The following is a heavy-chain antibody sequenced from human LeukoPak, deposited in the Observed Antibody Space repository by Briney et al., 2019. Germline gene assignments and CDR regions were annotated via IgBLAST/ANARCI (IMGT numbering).Heavy chain of an antibody. D-gene: IGHD4-17*01. CDR3: ASYGDYVS. CDR1: GFTFSSFE. J-gene: IGHJ4*02. CDR2: ISSSGSTI. Sequence: QPGGSLRLSCAASGFTFSSFEMNWVRQAPGRGLEWVSYISSSGSTIYYADSVKGRFTISRDDAKNSLYLQMNSLRAEDTAVYYCASYGDYVSGGQGTLVTVSS. V-gene: IGHV3-48*03.